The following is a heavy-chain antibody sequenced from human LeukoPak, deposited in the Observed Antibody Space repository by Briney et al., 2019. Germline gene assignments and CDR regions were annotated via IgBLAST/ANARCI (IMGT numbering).Heavy chain of an antibody. CDR3: ARVGHIVAAGTYDW. V-gene: IGHV4-59*08. CDR2: ISYSGSP. Sequence: SETLSLTCTVSGASISSYYWSWIRQPPGKGLEWIGYISYSGSPNYNPSLKSRVTISAATSKNQFSLNLSSVTAADTAVYYCARVGHIVAAGTYDWWGQGTLVTVSS. D-gene: IGHD6-13*01. J-gene: IGHJ4*02. CDR1: GASISSYY.